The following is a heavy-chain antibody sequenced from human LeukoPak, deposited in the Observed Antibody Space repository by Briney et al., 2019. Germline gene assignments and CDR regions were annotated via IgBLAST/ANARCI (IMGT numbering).Heavy chain of an antibody. J-gene: IGHJ6*03. V-gene: IGHV3-30-3*01. D-gene: IGHD2-15*01. CDR1: GFTFSSYA. CDR3: ARGQDIVVVVAATPDYMDV. Sequence: PGGSLRLSCAASGFTFSSYAMHWVRQAPGKGLEWVAVISYDGSNKYYADSVKGRFTISRDNSKNTLYLQMNSLRAEDTAVYYCARGQDIVVVVAATPDYMDVWGKGTTVTVSS. CDR2: ISYDGSNK.